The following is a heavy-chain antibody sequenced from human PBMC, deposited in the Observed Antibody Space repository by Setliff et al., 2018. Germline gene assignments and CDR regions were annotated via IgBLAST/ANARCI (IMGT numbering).Heavy chain of an antibody. D-gene: IGHD3-3*01. CDR1: GYTFTNYD. V-gene: IGHV1-8*02. J-gene: IGHJ4*02. CDR3: ARGPRHNFWSGYYLVAVNY. Sequence: GASVKVSCKASGYTFTNYDINWVRQATGQGLEWMGWINPNSGNTGYAQNFQGRVTMTRNTSISTADMELSSLRFEDTSVYYCARGPRHNFWSGYYLVAVNYWGQGTLVTVSS. CDR2: INPNSGNT.